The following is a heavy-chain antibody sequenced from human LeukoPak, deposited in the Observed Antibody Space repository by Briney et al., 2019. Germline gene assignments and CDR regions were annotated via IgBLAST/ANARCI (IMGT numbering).Heavy chain of an antibody. J-gene: IGHJ4*02. CDR3: AKVWSSWSGSHPENFDY. CDR1: GFTFSSYG. D-gene: IGHD3-10*01. Sequence: GGSLRLSCAASGFTFSSYGMSWVRQAPGKGLEWVSAISGSGGSTYYADSVKGRFTISRDNSKNTLYLQMNSLRAEDTAVYYCAKVWSSWSGSHPENFDYWGQGTLVTVSS. CDR2: ISGSGGST. V-gene: IGHV3-23*01.